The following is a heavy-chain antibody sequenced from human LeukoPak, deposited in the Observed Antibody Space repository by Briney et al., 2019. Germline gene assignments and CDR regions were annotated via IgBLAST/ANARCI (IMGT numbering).Heavy chain of an antibody. CDR3: ARVSIPMVRGVIIQYYFDY. CDR1: GFTFSSYS. D-gene: IGHD3-10*01. J-gene: IGHJ4*02. V-gene: IGHV3-21*01. Sequence: GGSLRLSCAASGFTFSSYSMNWVRQAPGKGLEWVSSISSSSSYIYYADSVKGRFTISRGNAKNSLYLQMNSLRAEDTAVYYCARVSIPMVRGVIIQYYFDYWGQGTLVTVSS. CDR2: ISSSSSYI.